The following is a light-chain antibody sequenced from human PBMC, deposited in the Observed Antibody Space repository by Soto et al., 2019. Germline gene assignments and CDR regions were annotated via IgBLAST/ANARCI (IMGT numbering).Light chain of an antibody. CDR2: AAS. CDR3: QQYNSYWT. J-gene: IGKJ1*01. V-gene: IGKV1-8*01. Sequence: ILMPQSTSSLSASTGDRVTITCRASQGISSYLAWYQQKPGKAPKLLIYAASTLQSGVPSRFSGSGSGTDFTLTISSLQPDDFATYYCQQYNSYWTFGQGSKV. CDR1: QGISSY.